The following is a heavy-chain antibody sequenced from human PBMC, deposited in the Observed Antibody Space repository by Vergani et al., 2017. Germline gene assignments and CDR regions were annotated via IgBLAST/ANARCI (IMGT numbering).Heavy chain of an antibody. CDR2: ISYDGSNK. V-gene: IGHV3-30*18. CDR3: AQDWDDYGYC. Sequence: QVQLVESGGGVVQPGRSLRLSCAASGFTFSSYGMHWVRQAPGKGLEWVAVISYDGSNKYYADSVKGRFTISRDNSKNTLYLHMNSLRAEDTAVYYCAQDWDDYGYCWGQGSLVTVSS. D-gene: IGHD4-17*01. J-gene: IGHJ4*02. CDR1: GFTFSSYG.